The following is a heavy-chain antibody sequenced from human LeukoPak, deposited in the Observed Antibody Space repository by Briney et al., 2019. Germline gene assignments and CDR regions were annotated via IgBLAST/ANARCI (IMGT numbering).Heavy chain of an antibody. D-gene: IGHD3-9*01. J-gene: IGHJ6*02. CDR1: GYTFTSYY. Sequence: ASVKVSCKASGYTFTSYYMHWVRQAPGQGLEWMGIINPSGGSTSYAQKFQGRVTMTRDTSTSTVYMELSSLRSEDTAVYYCARENSPPWYYDILTGYYPNRNSYYYYGMDVWGQGTTVTVSS. V-gene: IGHV1-46*01. CDR3: ARENSPPWYYDILTGYYPNRNSYYYYGMDV. CDR2: INPSGGST.